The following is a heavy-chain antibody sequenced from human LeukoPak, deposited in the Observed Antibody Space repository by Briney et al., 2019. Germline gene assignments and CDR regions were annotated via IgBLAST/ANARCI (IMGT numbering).Heavy chain of an antibody. D-gene: IGHD2/OR15-2a*01. Sequence: ASVKVSCKASVYTFTGHALHWVRQAPGEGLEWMAWINGATGNTEYSQKFQARVTITRDTSASTAYMELSSLSSEDTAVYYCARSIIIVPNTSYYYYYMDVWGQGTTVTVSS. CDR3: ARSIIIVPNTSYYYYYMDV. V-gene: IGHV1-3*01. J-gene: IGHJ6*02. CDR2: INGATGNT. CDR1: VYTFTGHA.